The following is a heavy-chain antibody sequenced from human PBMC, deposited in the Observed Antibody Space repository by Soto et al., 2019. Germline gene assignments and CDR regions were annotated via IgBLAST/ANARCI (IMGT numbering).Heavy chain of an antibody. V-gene: IGHV4-31*03. CDR1: GGSISSGGYY. CDR3: ARGLHSSSWYGNLFDY. CDR2: IYYSGST. J-gene: IGHJ4*02. Sequence: QVQLQESGPGLVKPSQTLSLTCTVSGGSISSGGYYWSWIRQHPGKGLEWIGYIYYSGSTYYNPSLKSRVTRSVDTSKNQFSLKLSSVTAADTAVYYCARGLHSSSWYGNLFDYWGQGTLVTVSS. D-gene: IGHD6-13*01.